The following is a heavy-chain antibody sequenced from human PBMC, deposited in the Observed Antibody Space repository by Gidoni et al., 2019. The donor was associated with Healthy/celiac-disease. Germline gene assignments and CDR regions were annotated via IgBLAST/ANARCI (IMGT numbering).Heavy chain of an antibody. J-gene: IGHJ5*02. CDR1: GYSFTSYW. CDR3: ARHHRPYWDYGDYENNWFDP. Sequence: EVQLVQSGAEVKKPGESLKISCKGSGYSFTSYWLGWVRQMPGKGLEWMGIIYPGDSDTRYSPSFQGQVTISADKSISTAYLQWSSLKASDTAMYYCARHHRPYWDYGDYENNWFDPWGQGTLVTVSS. V-gene: IGHV5-51*01. CDR2: IYPGDSDT. D-gene: IGHD4-17*01.